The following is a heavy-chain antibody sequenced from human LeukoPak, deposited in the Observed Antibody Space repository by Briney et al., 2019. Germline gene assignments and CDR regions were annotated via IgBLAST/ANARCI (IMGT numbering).Heavy chain of an antibody. CDR3: ARRFGAARDDYMDV. V-gene: IGHV3-7*01. CDR1: GFTFSSYW. D-gene: IGHD3-16*01. Sequence: GGSLRLSCAASGFTFSSYWMSWVRQAPGKGLEWVANIKQDGSEKYYVDSVKGRFTISRDNAKNSLYLQMNSLRAEDTAVYYCARRFGAARDDYMDVWGKGTTVTVSS. CDR2: IKQDGSEK. J-gene: IGHJ6*03.